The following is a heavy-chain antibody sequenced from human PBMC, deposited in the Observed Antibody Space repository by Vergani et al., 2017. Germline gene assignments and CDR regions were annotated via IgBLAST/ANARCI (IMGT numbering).Heavy chain of an antibody. V-gene: IGHV4-39*07. CDR3: ARVGIAAAVPNWFDP. Sequence: QLQLQESGPGLVKPSETLSLTCTVSGGSISSSSYYWGWIRQPPGKGLEWIGSIYYSGSTYYNPSLKRRVTISVDTSKNQFSLKLSSVTAADTAVYYCARVGIAAAVPNWFDPWGQGTLVTVSS. D-gene: IGHD6-13*01. CDR1: GGSISSSSYY. J-gene: IGHJ5*02. CDR2: IYYSGST.